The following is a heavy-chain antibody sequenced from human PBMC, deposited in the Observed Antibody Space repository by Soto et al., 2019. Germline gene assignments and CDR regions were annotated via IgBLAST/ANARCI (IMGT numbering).Heavy chain of an antibody. D-gene: IGHD3-16*01. J-gene: IGHJ4*02. CDR1: GFTFNTYV. CDR3: ARGARDFDY. CDR2: IWYDASNK. Sequence: GGSLRLSCAASGFTFNTYVMHWVRQAPGRGLEWVALIWYDASNKYYADSVKGRFTISRDNSKNTLYLQMNSLRAEDTAVYYCARGARDFDYWGQGTLVTAPQ. V-gene: IGHV3-33*01.